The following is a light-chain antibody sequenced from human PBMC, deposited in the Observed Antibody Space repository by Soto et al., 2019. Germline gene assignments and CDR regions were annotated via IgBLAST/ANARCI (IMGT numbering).Light chain of an antibody. V-gene: IGKV1-13*02. CDR2: DAS. CDR3: QQFNSYPIT. CDR1: QGISSA. Sequence: AIQLTQSPSSLSASVGDRVTITCRASQGISSALAWYQQKPGKAPKLLIYDASSLESGVPSRLSGSGSGTDFTLTISSLQPGDFATYYCQQFNSYPITFGQGTRLEIK. J-gene: IGKJ5*01.